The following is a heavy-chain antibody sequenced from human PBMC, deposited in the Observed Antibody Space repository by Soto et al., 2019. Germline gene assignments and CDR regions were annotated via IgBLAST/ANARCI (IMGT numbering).Heavy chain of an antibody. J-gene: IGHJ4*02. D-gene: IGHD6-19*01. CDR1: GFTFSSYA. V-gene: IGHV3-23*01. CDR2: ISGSGGST. Sequence: GGSLRLSCAASGFTFSSYAMSWVRQAPGKGLEWVSAISGSGGSTYYADSVKGRSTISRDNSKNTLYLQMNSLRAEDTAVYYCAKYSSGWYGLGYWGQGTLVTVSS. CDR3: AKYSSGWYGLGY.